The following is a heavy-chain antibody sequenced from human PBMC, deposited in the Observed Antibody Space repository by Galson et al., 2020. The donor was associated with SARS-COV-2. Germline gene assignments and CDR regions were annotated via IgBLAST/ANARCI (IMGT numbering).Heavy chain of an antibody. CDR1: GFLLPTSAMR. CDR2: IDRDEDQ. V-gene: IGHV2-70*04. D-gene: IGHD3-9*01. Sequence: SGPTLAKLTHTLTQTCTFSGFLLPTSAMRVTWIRHPPGKALKWLTLIDRDEDQIHHTPLKTRLTISKDTSKNQMVLTMTNMDPVDTATYYCARSPYYDILTGYYNGIYFDYWGQGTLGTVSS. J-gene: IGHJ4*02. CDR3: ARSPYYDILTGYYNGIYFDY.